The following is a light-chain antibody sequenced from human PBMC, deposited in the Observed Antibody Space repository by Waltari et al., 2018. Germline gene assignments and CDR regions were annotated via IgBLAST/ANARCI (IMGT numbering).Light chain of an antibody. Sequence: QSVLTQPPSASGTPGQRVTLSCSGRSTNIGSDYVYWYQQLPGTAPKLLIYRDNQRPSGVPDRFSGSNSGTSASLAISGLRSEDEADYYCAAWDDSLSGWVFGGGTKLTVL. CDR1: STNIGSDY. CDR2: RDN. J-gene: IGLJ3*02. CDR3: AAWDDSLSGWV. V-gene: IGLV1-47*01.